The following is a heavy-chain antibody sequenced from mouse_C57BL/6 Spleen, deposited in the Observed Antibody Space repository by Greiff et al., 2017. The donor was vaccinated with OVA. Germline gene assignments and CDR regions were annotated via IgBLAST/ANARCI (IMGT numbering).Heavy chain of an antibody. CDR3: ARSFYGKEAMDY. D-gene: IGHD1-1*01. Sequence: EVKLVESGGGLVKPGGSLKLSCAASGFTFSDYGMHWVRQAPEKGLEWVAYISSGSSTIYYADTVKGRFTISRDNAKNTLFLQMTSLRSEDTAMYYCARSFYGKEAMDYWGQGTSVTVAS. CDR1: GFTFSDYG. CDR2: ISSGSSTI. J-gene: IGHJ4*01. V-gene: IGHV5-17*01.